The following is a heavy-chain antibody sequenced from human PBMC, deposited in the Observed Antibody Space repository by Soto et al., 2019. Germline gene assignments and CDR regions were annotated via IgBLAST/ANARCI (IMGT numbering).Heavy chain of an antibody. CDR3: AKDFTPDGYWDFDY. J-gene: IGHJ4*02. CDR2: VLQTGSST. Sequence: PGGSLRLGCAASGFTFSTYTMSWVRQAPGKGLEWVSAVLQTGSSTYYADSVKGRFTISRDNSKNTLYLQMNNLRAEDSAVYYCAKDFTPDGYWDFDYWGQGTLVTVSS. CDR1: GFTFSTYT. V-gene: IGHV3-23*01. D-gene: IGHD4-17*01.